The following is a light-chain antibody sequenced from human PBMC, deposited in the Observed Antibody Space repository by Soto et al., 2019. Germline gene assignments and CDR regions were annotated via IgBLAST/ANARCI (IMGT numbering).Light chain of an antibody. Sequence: DIVMTQSPLSLPVTPGEPASISCRSSQSLLHSNGYNYLDWYQQKPGQSPQLLIYLGSTRASGVPDRFSGSGSGTDFTLKISRLEAEDAAFYYCMQDLQTPITFGQGTRLEIK. V-gene: IGKV2-28*01. CDR3: MQDLQTPIT. J-gene: IGKJ5*01. CDR2: LGS. CDR1: QSLLHSNGYNY.